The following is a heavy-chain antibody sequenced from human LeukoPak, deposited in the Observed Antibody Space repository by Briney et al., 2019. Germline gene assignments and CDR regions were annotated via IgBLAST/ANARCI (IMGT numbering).Heavy chain of an antibody. J-gene: IGHJ4*02. V-gene: IGHV3-11*01. D-gene: IGHD3-16*01. CDR1: GVTVSDYH. CDR2: ITSSGRST. Sequence: GGSLRLSCAASGVTVSDYHMSWVRQAPGRGLEWISYITSSGRSTNHADSVKGRFTISRDNAKNSVVLQMSSLTVEDTAVYYCTRERRGSYYAFEYWGQGALVTVSS. CDR3: TRERRGSYYAFEY.